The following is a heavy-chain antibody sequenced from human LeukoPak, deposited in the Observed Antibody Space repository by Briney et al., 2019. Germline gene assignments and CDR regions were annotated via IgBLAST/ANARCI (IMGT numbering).Heavy chain of an antibody. J-gene: IGHJ6*02. CDR2: IGTAGDT. D-gene: IGHD6-13*01. CDR3: ARGRDQYSSSWYVDHYYYGMDV. Sequence: PGGSLRLSCAASGFTFSSYDMHWVRQATGKGLEWVSAIGTAGDTYYPGSVKGRFTISRENAKNSLYLQMNSLRAGDTAVYYCARGRDQYSSSWYVDHYYYGMDVWGQGTTVTVSS. V-gene: IGHV3-13*01. CDR1: GFTFSSYD.